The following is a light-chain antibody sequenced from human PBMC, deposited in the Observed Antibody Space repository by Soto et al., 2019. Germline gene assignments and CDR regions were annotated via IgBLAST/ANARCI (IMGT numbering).Light chain of an antibody. CDR1: QSVSSSY. V-gene: IGKV3-20*01. J-gene: IGKJ5*01. CDR2: GAS. CDR3: QQYGSSPQN. Sequence: EIVLTQSPGTLSLSPGERATLSCRASQSVSSSYLSWYQQKPGQAPRLLIYGASSRATGIPDRFSGSGSGTDFTLTISRLEPEDFAVYYCQQYGSSPQNFGQGTRREIK.